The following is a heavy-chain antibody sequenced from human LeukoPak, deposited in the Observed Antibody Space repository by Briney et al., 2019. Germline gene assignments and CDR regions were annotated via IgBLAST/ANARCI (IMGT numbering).Heavy chain of an antibody. Sequence: SAKVSCKASGGTFSSYAISWVRQAPGQGLEWMGGIIPIFGTANYAQKFQGRVTITADESTSTAYMELSSLRSEDTAVYYCARASGGARTHYYYGMDVWGKGTTVTVSS. V-gene: IGHV1-69*01. J-gene: IGHJ6*04. CDR3: ARASGGARTHYYYGMDV. CDR2: IIPIFGTA. CDR1: GGTFSSYA. D-gene: IGHD2-15*01.